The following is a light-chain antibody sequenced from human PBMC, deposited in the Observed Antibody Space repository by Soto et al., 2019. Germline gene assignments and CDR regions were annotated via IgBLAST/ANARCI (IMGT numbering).Light chain of an antibody. Sequence: EIVLTQSPGTLSLSPGEGATLSCRASQPVTSSYVGWYQQRPGQAPRLLIYGVSSRTTGIPDRFSGSVSGTDFTLTITRLEPEDFAVYYCQHYGSSPPLYTFGQGTKLEIK. CDR1: QPVTSSY. J-gene: IGKJ2*01. V-gene: IGKV3-20*01. CDR2: GVS. CDR3: QHYGSSPPLYT.